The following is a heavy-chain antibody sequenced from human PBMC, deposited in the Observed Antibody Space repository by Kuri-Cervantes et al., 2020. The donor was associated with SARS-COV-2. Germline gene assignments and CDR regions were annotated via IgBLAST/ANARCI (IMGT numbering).Heavy chain of an antibody. CDR3: ARDSSVAV. CDR1: GGTFSSYA. J-gene: IGHJ4*02. Sequence: SVKVSCKASGGTFSSYAISWVRQAPGQGLEWMGRIIPILGTANYAQKFQGRVTITADKSTSTAYMELSSLRSEDTAVYHCARDSSVAVWGQGTLVTVSS. V-gene: IGHV1-69*04. D-gene: IGHD6-19*01. CDR2: IIPILGTA.